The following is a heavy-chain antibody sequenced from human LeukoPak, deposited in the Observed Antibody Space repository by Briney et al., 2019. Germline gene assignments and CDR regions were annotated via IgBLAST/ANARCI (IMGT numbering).Heavy chain of an antibody. CDR2: IYYSGST. CDR3: ARVVGYCSGGSCYYFDY. J-gene: IGHJ4*02. V-gene: IGHV4-31*03. D-gene: IGHD2-15*01. Sequence: SETLSLTCTVSGGSINSGGYYWSWIRQHPGKGLEWIGYIYYSGSTYYNPSLKSRVTISVDTSMNQFSLKLSSVTAADTAVYFCARVVGYCSGGSCYYFDYWGQGTLVTVSS. CDR1: GGSINSGGYY.